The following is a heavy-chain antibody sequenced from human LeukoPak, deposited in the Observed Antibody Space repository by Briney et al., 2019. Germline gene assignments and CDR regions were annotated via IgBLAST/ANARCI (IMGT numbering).Heavy chain of an antibody. CDR1: GFTFSSYW. CDR2: IKDDGSEK. J-gene: IGHJ4*02. D-gene: IGHD6-19*01. CDR3: AAGYTSGLSAY. V-gene: IGHV3-7*03. Sequence: GGSLRLSCAASGFTFSSYWMSWVRQAPGKGLEWVANIKDDGSEKTYVDSVKGRFTISRDNAKNSVFLQMNSLRADDTAVYYCAAGYTSGLSAYWGQGTLVTVSS.